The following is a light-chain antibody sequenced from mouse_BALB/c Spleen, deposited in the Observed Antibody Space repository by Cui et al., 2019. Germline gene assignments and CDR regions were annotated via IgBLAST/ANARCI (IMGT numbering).Light chain of an antibody. V-gene: IGKV17-127*01. CDR1: TDIDDD. J-gene: IGKJ5*01. Sequence: TTVTQSPASLSVATREKVTIGCITSTDIDDDVNRNKQKPGEPPKLHISEGNTLRPGVPSRLASSGYGTDFVFTIEDTLSENVADYYGVQSDNRPLTFGAGTKLELK. CDR3: VQSDNRPLT. CDR2: EGN.